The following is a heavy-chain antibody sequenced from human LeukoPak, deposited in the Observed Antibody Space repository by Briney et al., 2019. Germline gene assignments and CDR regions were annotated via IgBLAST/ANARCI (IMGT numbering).Heavy chain of an antibody. CDR2: ISSSSSYI. V-gene: IGHV3-21*01. J-gene: IGHJ4*02. D-gene: IGHD6-19*01. CDR3: ARDPYSSGWYDY. Sequence: AGGSLRLSXAASGFTFSSYSMNWVRQAPGKGLEWVSSISSSSSYIYYADSVKGRFTISRDNAKNSLYLQMNSLRAEDTAVYYCARDPYSSGWYDYWGQGTLVTVSS. CDR1: GFTFSSYS.